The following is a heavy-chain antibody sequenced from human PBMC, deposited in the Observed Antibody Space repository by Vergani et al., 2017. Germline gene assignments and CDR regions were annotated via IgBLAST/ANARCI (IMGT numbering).Heavy chain of an antibody. J-gene: IGHJ4*02. D-gene: IGHD6-19*01. CDR2: ISGSGGST. CDR3: ANRRGWYFDY. CDR1: GFTFSSYA. Sequence: EVQLLESGGGLVQPGGSLRLSCAASGFTFSSYAMSWVRRAPGKGLEWVSAISGSGGSTYYAASVKGRFTISRDNSKNPLYLQMNSLRAEDTAVYYCANRRGWYFDYWGQGTLVTVSS. V-gene: IGHV3-23*01.